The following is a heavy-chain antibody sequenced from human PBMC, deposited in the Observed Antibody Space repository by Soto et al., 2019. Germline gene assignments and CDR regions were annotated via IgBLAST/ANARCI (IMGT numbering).Heavy chain of an antibody. Sequence: PXGWLRIPCAASGCTFSSYAMSWVRQAPGKGLEWVSAISGSGGSTYYADSVKGRFTISRDNSKNTLYLQTNSLRAEDTAVYYCAKDQPGTAMVSYWGQGTLVTVSS. CDR2: ISGSGGST. V-gene: IGHV3-23*01. J-gene: IGHJ4*02. CDR3: AKDQPGTAMVSY. CDR1: GCTFSSYA. D-gene: IGHD5-18*01.